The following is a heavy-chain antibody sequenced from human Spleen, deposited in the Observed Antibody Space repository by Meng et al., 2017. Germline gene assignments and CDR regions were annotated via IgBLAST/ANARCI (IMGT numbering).Heavy chain of an antibody. CDR1: GYTFTGHY. Sequence: ASVKVSCKASGYTFTGHYMHWVRQAPGQGLEWMAWINPNSGATKYAKKFQGRVTVSRDTSISTAYMELRSLRSDDTAVYYCARHSGDGGLGYWGQGTLVTVSS. J-gene: IGHJ4*02. D-gene: IGHD4-17*01. CDR3: ARHSGDGGLGY. CDR2: INPNSGAT. V-gene: IGHV1-2*02.